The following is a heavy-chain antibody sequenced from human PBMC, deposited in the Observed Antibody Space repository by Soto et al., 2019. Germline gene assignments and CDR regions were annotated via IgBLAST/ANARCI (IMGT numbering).Heavy chain of an antibody. CDR2: ISWNSGSI. CDR1: GFTFDDYA. D-gene: IGHD5-12*01. Sequence: GGSLRLSCAASGFTFDDYAMHWVRQAPGKGLEWVSGISWNSGSIGYADSVKGRFTISRDNAKNSLYLQMNSLRAEDTALYYCAKGRDGYHYSHPDYWGQGSLVTVCS. V-gene: IGHV3-9*01. CDR3: AKGRDGYHYSHPDY. J-gene: IGHJ4*02.